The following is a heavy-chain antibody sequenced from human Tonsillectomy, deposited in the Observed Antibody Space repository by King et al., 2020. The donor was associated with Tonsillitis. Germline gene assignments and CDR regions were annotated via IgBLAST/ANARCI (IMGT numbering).Heavy chain of an antibody. J-gene: IGHJ4*02. V-gene: IGHV3-66*01. CDR3: ARISIAAFDS. D-gene: IGHD6-25*01. CDR2: IYTGGDT. Sequence: EVQLVESGGGLVQPGGSLRLSCAASGFTVSSNYMSWVRQAPGKGLEWLSVIYTGGDTHYADSVKGRFTISSDNSKNTLYLQMNSLRAEDTAVYYCARISIAAFDSWGQGTLVTVSS. CDR1: GFTVSSNY.